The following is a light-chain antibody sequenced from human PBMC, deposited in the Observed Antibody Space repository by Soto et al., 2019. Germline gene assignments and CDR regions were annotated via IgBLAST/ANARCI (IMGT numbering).Light chain of an antibody. V-gene: IGLV2-23*01. Sequence: QSALTQPASVSGSPGQSITVSCTGIDSDVGIYNLVSWYQHHPGKAPKLVIYEGTKRPSGVSDRFSASKSGNTASLTISGLQAEDEADFYCCSYAGSGTFVFGTGTKLTVL. CDR3: CSYAGSGTFV. CDR1: DSDVGIYNL. J-gene: IGLJ1*01. CDR2: EGT.